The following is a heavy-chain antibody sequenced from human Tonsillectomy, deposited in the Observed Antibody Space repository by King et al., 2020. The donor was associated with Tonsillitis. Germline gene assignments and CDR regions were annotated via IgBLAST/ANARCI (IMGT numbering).Heavy chain of an antibody. V-gene: IGHV1-69*09. D-gene: IGHD3-10*01. CDR2: IIPMFGIA. CDR3: AREFFSSQAVDY. J-gene: IGHJ4*02. Sequence: QLVQSGAEVKKPGSSVKVSCKASGGTFSNYAITWVRQAPGQGLEWMGRIIPMFGIANYAQKFQGRVMITADKSTNTVDMELSSLRSEDTAVYYCAREFFSSQAVDYWGQGTLVTVSS. CDR1: GGTFSNYA.